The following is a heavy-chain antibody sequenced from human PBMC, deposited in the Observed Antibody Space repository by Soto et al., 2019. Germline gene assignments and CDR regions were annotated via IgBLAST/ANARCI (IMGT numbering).Heavy chain of an antibody. CDR3: VRIRYQLPSSVLWLDP. D-gene: IGHD3-16*01. J-gene: IGHJ5*02. V-gene: IGHV4-34*01. CDR1: GGFLSESY. CDR2: INHVGGT. Sequence: SETLSLTCAVYGGFLSESYWTWIRQPPGKGLEWIGEINHVGGTNYNPSLKSRATMSVDTSQNQFSLRLISVTAADTAMYFCVRIRYQLPSSVLWLDPWGQGTPVTVSS.